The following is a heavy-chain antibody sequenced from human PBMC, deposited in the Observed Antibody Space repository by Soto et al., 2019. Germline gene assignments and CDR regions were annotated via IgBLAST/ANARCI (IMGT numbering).Heavy chain of an antibody. V-gene: IGHV3-74*01. CDR2: INSDGSST. CDR1: GFTFSSYW. D-gene: IGHD4-17*01. J-gene: IGHJ6*02. Sequence: GGSLRLSCAASGFTFSSYWMHWVRQAPGKELVWVSRINSDGSSTSYADSVKGRFTIFIDNTKNMLYLQMNSLRDEDTAVYYCTRNPEYGDYRGEGYYYDMAVWGQGTTVTVS. CDR3: TRNPEYGDYRGEGYYYDMAV.